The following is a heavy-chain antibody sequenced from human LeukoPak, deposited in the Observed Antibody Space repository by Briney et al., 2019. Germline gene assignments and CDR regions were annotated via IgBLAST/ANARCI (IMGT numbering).Heavy chain of an antibody. V-gene: IGHV3-11*01. Sequence: GGSLRLSCAASGFTFSDYYMSWIRQAPGKGLEWVSYISSSGSTIYYADSVKGRFTISRDDAKNSLYLQMNSLRAEDTAVYYCARGYSYGLIYFDYWGQGTLVTVSS. CDR1: GFTFSDYY. J-gene: IGHJ4*02. CDR3: ARGYSYGLIYFDY. D-gene: IGHD5-18*01. CDR2: ISSSGSTI.